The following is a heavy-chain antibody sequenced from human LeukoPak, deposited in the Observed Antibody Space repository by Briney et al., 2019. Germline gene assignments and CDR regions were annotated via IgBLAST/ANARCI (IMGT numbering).Heavy chain of an antibody. Sequence: GGSLRLSCAAPGFGFTNYWMHWVRQAPGKGLEWVSVMYSGGTTYYADSVKGRFTISRDNSKNTLYLQMSSLRAEDTAVYYCARELGTGMVYFDCWGQGTLVTVSS. CDR3: ARELGTGMVYFDC. J-gene: IGHJ4*02. V-gene: IGHV3-53*01. D-gene: IGHD5-18*01. CDR1: GFGFTNYW. CDR2: MYSGGTT.